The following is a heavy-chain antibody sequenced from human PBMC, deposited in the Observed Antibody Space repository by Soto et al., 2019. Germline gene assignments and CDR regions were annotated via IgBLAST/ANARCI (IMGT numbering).Heavy chain of an antibody. V-gene: IGHV4-31*03. CDR2: IYYSGST. D-gene: IGHD1-26*01. CDR1: GGSIRSGGYY. Sequence: SETLSLTCTVSGGSIRSGGYYGSWIRQHPGKGLEWIGYIYYSGSTYYNPSLKSRITISVDTSKNQFSLKLSSVTAVDTAVYYCARREIQGPIDYWGQGTLVTVSS. J-gene: IGHJ4*02. CDR3: ARREIQGPIDY.